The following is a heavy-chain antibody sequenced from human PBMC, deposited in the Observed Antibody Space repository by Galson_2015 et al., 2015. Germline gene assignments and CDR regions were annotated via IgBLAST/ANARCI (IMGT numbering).Heavy chain of an antibody. Sequence: SLRLSCAASGFTFSSYAMSWVRQAPGKGLEWVSAISGSGGSTYYADPVKGRFTISRDNSKNTLYLQMNSLRAEDTAVYYCAKEYCSSASCYGGFDCWGQGALVTVSS. V-gene: IGHV3-23*01. D-gene: IGHD2-2*01. CDR3: AKEYCSSASCYGGFDC. CDR1: GFTFSSYA. CDR2: ISGSGGST. J-gene: IGHJ4*02.